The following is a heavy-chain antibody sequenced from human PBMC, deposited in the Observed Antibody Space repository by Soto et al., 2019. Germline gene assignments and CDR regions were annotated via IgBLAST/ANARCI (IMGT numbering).Heavy chain of an antibody. J-gene: IGHJ1*01. V-gene: IGHV3-23*01. CDR1: GFTFSVSA. Sequence: EVQLLASGGGLVQPGGSLSLPCAASGFTFSVSAMSWVRQAPGKGLEHVASITRSGSEAFYGYSVRSRVSMSRDNWKNMVFLELNLPRDEDTACYYCAKEVSDSGWDWESWGPGALVTVS. CDR3: AKEVSDSGWDWES. D-gene: IGHD6-19*01. CDR2: ITRSGSEA.